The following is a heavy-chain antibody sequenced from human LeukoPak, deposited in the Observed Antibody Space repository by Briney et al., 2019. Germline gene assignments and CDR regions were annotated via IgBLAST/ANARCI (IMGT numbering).Heavy chain of an antibody. J-gene: IGHJ4*02. Sequence: ASVKVSCKASGGTFTSYYMHWVRQAPGQGLEWMGIINPSGGSTSYAQKFQGRVTMTRDMSTSTVYMELSSLRSEDTAVYYCARPVGCYAHVPYFDYWGQGTLVTVSS. V-gene: IGHV1-46*01. CDR2: INPSGGST. CDR3: ARPVGCYAHVPYFDY. D-gene: IGHD2-2*01. CDR1: GGTFTSYY.